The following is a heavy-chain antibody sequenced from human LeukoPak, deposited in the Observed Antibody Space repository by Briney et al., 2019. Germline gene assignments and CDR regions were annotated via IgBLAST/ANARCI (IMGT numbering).Heavy chain of an antibody. V-gene: IGHV4-59*08. Sequence: SETLSLTCTVSGASISNYYWSWIRQPPGKGLECIGYVSYSGRTNHNPSLKSRVTISADTSKNQFSLKLTSVTAADTAVYYSARLASGSYGPLTPFDYWGQGTLVTVSS. J-gene: IGHJ4*02. CDR1: GASISNYY. CDR3: ARLASGSYGPLTPFDY. D-gene: IGHD1-26*01. CDR2: VSYSGRT.